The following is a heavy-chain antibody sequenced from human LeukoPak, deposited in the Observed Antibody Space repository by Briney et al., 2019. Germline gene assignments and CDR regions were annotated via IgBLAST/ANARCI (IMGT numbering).Heavy chain of an antibody. CDR3: AKGAGPPWFDP. CDR2: ISSTGRT. Sequence: SETLSLTCTVSGGSISSDTYFWSWIRQPAGKGLEWIGRISSTGRTDYNPSLTSRVTMSVDTSKNQLSMKLSSVTAADTAVYYCAKGAGPPWFDPWGQGILVTVPS. J-gene: IGHJ5*02. V-gene: IGHV4-61*02. D-gene: IGHD6-19*01. CDR1: GGSISSDTYF.